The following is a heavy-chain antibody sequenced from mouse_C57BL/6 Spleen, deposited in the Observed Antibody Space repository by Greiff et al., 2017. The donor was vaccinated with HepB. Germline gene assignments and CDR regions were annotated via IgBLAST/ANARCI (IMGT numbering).Heavy chain of an antibody. D-gene: IGHD2-4*01. V-gene: IGHV1-72*01. Sequence: VQLQQSGAELVKPGASVKLSCKASGYTFTSYWMHWVKQRPGRGLEWIGRIDPNSGGTKYNEKFTSKATLTVDKPSSTAYMQLSSLTSADSAVYYCARGGYYDYDVDYAMDYWGQGTSVTVSS. J-gene: IGHJ4*01. CDR3: ARGGYYDYDVDYAMDY. CDR2: IDPNSGGT. CDR1: GYTFTSYW.